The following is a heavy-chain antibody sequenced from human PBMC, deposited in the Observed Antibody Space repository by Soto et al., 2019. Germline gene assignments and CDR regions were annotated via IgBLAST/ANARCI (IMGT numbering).Heavy chain of an antibody. D-gene: IGHD1-1*01. CDR2: MYYGGTT. V-gene: IGHV4-39*01. CDR1: GGSVTIPNYY. Sequence: QLQLQESGPGVVKPSETLSLTCTVSGGSVTIPNYYWAWVRQSPGKGLEWIASMYYGGTTYYNPSLKSRVSIFVDTSTNQSSLNLTSVTAADSSMYYCVRNGRLQLRPFDYWGQGTLVTVSS. CDR3: VRNGRLQLRPFDY. J-gene: IGHJ4*02.